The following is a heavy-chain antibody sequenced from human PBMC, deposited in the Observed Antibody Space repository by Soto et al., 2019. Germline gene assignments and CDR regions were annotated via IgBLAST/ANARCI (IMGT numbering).Heavy chain of an antibody. V-gene: IGHV4-59*08. CDR3: ASNPYFTYDYIWGSYRALDNWFDP. CDR2: IYYSGST. J-gene: IGHJ5*02. D-gene: IGHD3-16*02. Sequence: QVQLQESGPGLVKPSETLSLTCTVSGGSISSYYWSWIRQPPGKGLEWIGYIYYSGSTNYNPSFNRRVTISVHKAKNQFSLKRTSVTAADTAGYYCASNPYFTYDYIWGSYRALDNWFDPWGQGTLVTVSS. CDR1: GGSISSYY.